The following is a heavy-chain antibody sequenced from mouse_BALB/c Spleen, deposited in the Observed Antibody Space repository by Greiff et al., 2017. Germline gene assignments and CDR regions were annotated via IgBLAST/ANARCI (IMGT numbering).Heavy chain of an antibody. D-gene: IGHD1-3*01. CDR2: ISYSGST. CDR1: GYSITSDYA. J-gene: IGHJ4*01. Sequence: VQLQQSGPGLVKPSQSLSLTCTVTGYSITSDYAWNWIRQFPGNKLEWMGYISYSGSTSYNPSLKSRISITRDTSKNQFFLQLNSVTTEDTATYYCARYIYYAMDYWGQGTSVTVSS. V-gene: IGHV3-2*02. CDR3: ARYIYYAMDY.